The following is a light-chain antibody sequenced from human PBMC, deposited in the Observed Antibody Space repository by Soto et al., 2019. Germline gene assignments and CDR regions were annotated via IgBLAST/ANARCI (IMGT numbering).Light chain of an antibody. J-gene: IGKJ2*01. V-gene: IGKV1-5*03. CDR2: KAS. CDR1: QSISTW. CDR3: QQYHTYPYT. Sequence: DIQMTQSPSTLSASVGDRVTITCRASQSISTWLAWYQQKPGKAPNLLISKASSLESGVPSSFSGSGSGTEFTLTISSLQPDDFATYYCQQYHTYPYTFGQGTKLEIK.